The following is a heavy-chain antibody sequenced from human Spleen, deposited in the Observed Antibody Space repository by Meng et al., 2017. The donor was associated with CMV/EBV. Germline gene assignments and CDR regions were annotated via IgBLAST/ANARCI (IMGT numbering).Heavy chain of an antibody. CDR1: GGSFRGFY. Sequence: SETLSLTCAVYGGSFRGFYWSWIRQPPGKGLEWIGEINDSGSTNYNPSLKSRVTMSVDTSKNQFSLKLSSVTAADTAVYYCARSQLGIWVFDNWGQGALVTVSS. D-gene: IGHD7-27*01. CDR2: INDSGST. V-gene: IGHV4-34*01. CDR3: ARSQLGIWVFDN. J-gene: IGHJ4*02.